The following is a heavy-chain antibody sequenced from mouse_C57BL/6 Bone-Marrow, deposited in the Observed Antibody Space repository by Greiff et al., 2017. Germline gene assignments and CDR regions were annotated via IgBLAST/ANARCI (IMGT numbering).Heavy chain of an antibody. Sequence: QVQLQQPGAELVKPGASVKLSCKASGCTFTSYWMHWVKQRPGRGLEWIGRIDPNSGGTKYNEKFKSKATLTVDKPSSTAYMQLSSLTSEDSAVFYCARDYYGSSYAMGYWGPGASVTVAS. CDR1: GCTFTSYW. D-gene: IGHD1-1*01. V-gene: IGHV1-72*01. CDR2: IDPNSGGT. CDR3: ARDYYGSSYAMGY. J-gene: IGHJ4*01.